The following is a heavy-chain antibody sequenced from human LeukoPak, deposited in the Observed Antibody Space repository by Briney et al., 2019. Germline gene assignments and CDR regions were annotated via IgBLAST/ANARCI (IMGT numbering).Heavy chain of an antibody. CDR1: GFTFSSYW. D-gene: IGHD5-12*01. CDR2: IKQDGSEK. J-gene: IGHJ6*03. Sequence: PGGSLRLSCAASGFTFSSYWMSWVRQAPGKGLEWVANIKQDGSEKYYVDSVKGRFTISRDNAKNSLYLQMNSLRAEDTAVYYCARKYSGYDYYYYMDVWGKGTTVTI. V-gene: IGHV3-7*01. CDR3: ARKYSGYDYYYYMDV.